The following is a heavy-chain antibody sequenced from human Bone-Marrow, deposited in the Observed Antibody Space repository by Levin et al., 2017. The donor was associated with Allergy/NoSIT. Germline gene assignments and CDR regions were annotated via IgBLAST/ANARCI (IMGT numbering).Heavy chain of an antibody. Sequence: GGSLRLSCAASGFSFSTYGIHWVRQAPGKGLEWVALITSDGSSKFFADSVKGRFTVSRDNSESTLHLQMDSLRPEDTAVYYCAKGGDKDVWGQGTAVTFSS. CDR1: GFSFSTYG. CDR2: ITSDGSSK. V-gene: IGHV3-30*18. CDR3: AKGGDKDV. J-gene: IGHJ6*02. D-gene: IGHD5-24*01.